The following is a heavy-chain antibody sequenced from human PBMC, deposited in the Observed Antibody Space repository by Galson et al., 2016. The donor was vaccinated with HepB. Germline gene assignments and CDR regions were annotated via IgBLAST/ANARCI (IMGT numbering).Heavy chain of an antibody. V-gene: IGHV4-34*01. J-gene: IGHJ4*02. Sequence: ETLSLTCTVYGGSFSGYYWSWVRQPPGKGLEWIGEINHSRSTNYNPSLKSRVIISVDTSKNQFSLKLTSVTAADTAIYYCARGRSSGWYRKRFDIWGQGTPVTVSS. CDR2: INHSRST. CDR3: ARGRSSGWYRKRFDI. CDR1: GGSFSGYY. D-gene: IGHD6-19*01.